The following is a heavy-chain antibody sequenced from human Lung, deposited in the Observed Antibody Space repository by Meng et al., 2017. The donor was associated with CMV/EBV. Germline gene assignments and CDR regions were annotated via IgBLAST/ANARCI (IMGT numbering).Heavy chain of an antibody. Sequence: QVQLVQSGAALQKPGASVKVSCKASGYTFGIFGITWVRQAPGQGLEWVGWISAENGNTNYAQKFQGRVTLTTDTSTKTAYMDLRGLRSDDSAVYYCARAGAAVTTNFDFWGQGTLVTVSS. CDR1: GYTFGIFG. J-gene: IGHJ4*02. CDR3: ARAGAAVTTNFDF. CDR2: ISAENGNT. V-gene: IGHV1-18*01. D-gene: IGHD4-17*01.